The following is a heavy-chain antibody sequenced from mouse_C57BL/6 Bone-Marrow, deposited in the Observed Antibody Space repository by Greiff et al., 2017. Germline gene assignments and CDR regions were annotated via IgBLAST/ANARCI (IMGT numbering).Heavy chain of an antibody. CDR1: GFTFSSYG. CDR3: ARHGMVTRAWFAY. J-gene: IGHJ3*01. V-gene: IGHV5-6*01. D-gene: IGHD2-3*01. CDR2: ISSGGSYT. Sequence: EVHLVESGGDLVKPGGSLKLSCAASGFTFSSYGMSWVRQTPDKRLEWVATISSGGSYTYYPDSVKGRFTISRDNATNTLYLQMSSLKSEDTAMYYCARHGMVTRAWFAYWGQGTLVTVSA.